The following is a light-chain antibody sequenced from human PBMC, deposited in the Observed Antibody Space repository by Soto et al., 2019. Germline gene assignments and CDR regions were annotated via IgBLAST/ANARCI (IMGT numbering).Light chain of an antibody. CDR2: STN. J-gene: IGLJ2*01. V-gene: IGLV1-44*01. Sequence: QPVLTQPPSASGTPGQGITLSCSGSSSNIGANTVNWYQQLPGTAPKLLIYSTNERPSGVPDRISGSKSGTSASLAISGLQSEDEADYHCAAWDDSLNGVVFGGGTKVTVL. CDR1: SSNIGANT. CDR3: AAWDDSLNGVV.